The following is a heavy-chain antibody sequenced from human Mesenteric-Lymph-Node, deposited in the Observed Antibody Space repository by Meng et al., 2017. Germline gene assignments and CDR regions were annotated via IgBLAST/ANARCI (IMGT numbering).Heavy chain of an antibody. D-gene: IGHD2-15*01. J-gene: IGHJ4*02. CDR2: INPNGGGT. V-gene: IGHV1-2*02. CDR3: VRLTCRSGSCSFDY. Sequence: ASVKVSCKASGYTFTDYYLHWVRQAPGQGLEWMGWINPNGGGTGYAQKFQGRVTMTRDTSISTAYMEVSSLKIEDTAVYYCVRLTCRSGSCSFDYWGQGTLVTVSS. CDR1: GYTFTDYY.